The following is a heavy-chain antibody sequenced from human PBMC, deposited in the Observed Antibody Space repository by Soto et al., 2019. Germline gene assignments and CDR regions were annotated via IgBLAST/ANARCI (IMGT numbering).Heavy chain of an antibody. J-gene: IGHJ4*02. Sequence: QVQLVQSGAEVKKPGASVKVYCKASGYTFTDYGISWVRQAPGQGLEWTGWIHTYNGNTNYAQKVQGRVTMTTDSSTSTAYMELRSLRSDDTAVYYCARDAQYSSRWHPIDYWGQGTLVTVSS. CDR1: GYTFTDYG. CDR3: ARDAQYSSRWHPIDY. D-gene: IGHD6-19*01. V-gene: IGHV1-18*01. CDR2: IHTYNGNT.